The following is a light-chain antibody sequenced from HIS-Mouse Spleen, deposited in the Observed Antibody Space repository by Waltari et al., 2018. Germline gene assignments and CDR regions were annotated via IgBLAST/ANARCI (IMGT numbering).Light chain of an antibody. V-gene: IGLV3-27*01. CDR2: KDS. J-gene: IGLJ3*02. CDR1: VLAKKY. Sequence: SYELTQPSSVSVSPGQTARITCSGDVLAKKYARWFQQKPGQAPVLVIYKDSERPSGSPERFSGSSSGTTVTLTISGAQVEDEADYACYSAADNNLGVFGGGTKLTVL. CDR3: YSAADNNLGV.